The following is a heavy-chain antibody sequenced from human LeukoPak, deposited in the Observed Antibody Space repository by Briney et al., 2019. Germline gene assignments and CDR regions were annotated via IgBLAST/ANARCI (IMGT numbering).Heavy chain of an antibody. CDR2: ISSSSSTI. CDR3: ARAFIAAADYYYYYYLDV. Sequence: GGSLRLSCAASGFTFSSYSMNWVRQAPGKGLEWVSYISSSSSTINYADSMKGRFTISRDNAKNSLYLQLNSLRAEDTAVYYCARAFIAAADYYYYYYLDVWGKGTTVTVSS. V-gene: IGHV3-48*04. D-gene: IGHD6-13*01. J-gene: IGHJ6*03. CDR1: GFTFSSYS.